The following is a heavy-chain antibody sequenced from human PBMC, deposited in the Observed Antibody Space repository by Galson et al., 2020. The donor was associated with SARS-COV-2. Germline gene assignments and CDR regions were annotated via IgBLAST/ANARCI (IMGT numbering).Heavy chain of an antibody. V-gene: IGHV3-33*01. D-gene: IGHD3-22*01. CDR1: GFTFSSYG. CDR3: ARDCYYYDSSGYYYPHYYYYGMDV. J-gene: IGHJ6*02. CDR2: IWYDGSNK. Sequence: GGSLRLSCAASGFTFSSYGMHWVRQAPGKGLEWVAVIWYDGSNKYYADSVKGRFTISRDNSKNTLYLQMNSVRAEDTAVYYCARDCYYYDSSGYYYPHYYYYGMDVWGQGTTVTVSS.